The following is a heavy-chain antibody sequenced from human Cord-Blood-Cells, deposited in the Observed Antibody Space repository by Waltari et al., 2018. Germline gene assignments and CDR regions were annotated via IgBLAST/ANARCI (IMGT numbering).Heavy chain of an antibody. CDR3: ARDGIAAAGFDY. D-gene: IGHD6-13*01. CDR1: GFTFSSYA. V-gene: IGHV3-30*04. CDR2: ISYDGSSK. Sequence: QVQLVESGGGVVQPGRSLRLSCAASGFTFSSYAMHWVRQAPGKGLEGVPVISYDGSSKYYADSVKGRFTISRDNSKNTLYLQMNSLRAEDTAVYYCARDGIAAAGFDYWGQGTLVTVSS. J-gene: IGHJ4*02.